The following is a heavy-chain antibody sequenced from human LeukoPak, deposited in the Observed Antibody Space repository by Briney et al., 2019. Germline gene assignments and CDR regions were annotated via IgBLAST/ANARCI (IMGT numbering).Heavy chain of an antibody. CDR1: GYTFTGYY. J-gene: IGHJ6*02. CDR2: INPNSGGT. Sequence: GASVKVSCKASGYTFTGYYMHWVRQAPGQGLEWMGWINPNSGGTNYAQKFQGWVTMTRDTSISTAYMELSRLRSDDTAVYYCARDLGRAAGTYYYGMDVWVQGTTVTVSS. CDR3: ARDLGRAAGTYYYGMDV. V-gene: IGHV1-2*04. D-gene: IGHD6-13*01.